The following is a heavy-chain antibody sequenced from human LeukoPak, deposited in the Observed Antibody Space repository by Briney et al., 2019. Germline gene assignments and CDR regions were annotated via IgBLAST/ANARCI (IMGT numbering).Heavy chain of an antibody. CDR1: GYSFTSYW. CDR3: AKRGSGYYPRDAFDI. D-gene: IGHD3-22*01. Sequence: GESLKISCKGSGYSFTSYWIGWVRQMPGKGLEWMGIIYPGDSDTRYSPSFQGQVTISADKSISTAYLQWSSLKASDTAMYYCAKRGSGYYPRDAFDIWGQGTMVTVSS. J-gene: IGHJ3*02. CDR2: IYPGDSDT. V-gene: IGHV5-51*01.